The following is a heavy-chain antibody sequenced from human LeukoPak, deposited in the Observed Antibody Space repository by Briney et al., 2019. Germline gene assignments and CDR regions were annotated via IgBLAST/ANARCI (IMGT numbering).Heavy chain of an antibody. CDR3: ARVYVDIVATIIDY. J-gene: IGHJ4*02. CDR1: GHTFTGYF. CDR2: INPNSGGT. Sequence: ASVKVSCKASGHTFTGYFMHWVRQAPGQGLGWMGWINPNSGGTNYAQKFQGRVTMTRDTSISTAYMELSRLRSDDTAVYYCARVYVDIVATIIDYWGQGTLVTVSS. V-gene: IGHV1-2*02. D-gene: IGHD5-12*01.